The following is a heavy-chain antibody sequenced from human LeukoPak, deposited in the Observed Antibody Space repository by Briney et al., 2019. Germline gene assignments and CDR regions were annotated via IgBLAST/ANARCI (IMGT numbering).Heavy chain of an antibody. Sequence: PGGSLRLSCAASGFTFSSYAMHWVRQAPGKGLEWVANIKQDASEKYYVGSVQGRFTISRDNAKNSVFLQMNSLRAEDTAVYYCATDGGPFDNWGQGILVTVSS. D-gene: IGHD3-10*01. CDR3: ATDGGPFDN. CDR1: GFTFSSYA. J-gene: IGHJ4*02. V-gene: IGHV3-7*01. CDR2: IKQDASEK.